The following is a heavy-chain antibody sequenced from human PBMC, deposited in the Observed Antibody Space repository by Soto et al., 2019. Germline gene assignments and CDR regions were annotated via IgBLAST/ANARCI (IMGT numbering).Heavy chain of an antibody. CDR2: VKNNGGAT. CDR3: AADLGPPYDSNNRFDP. Sequence: EVQLVESGGDLVKPGGSLRLSCAASGFIFSHAWFHWVRQPPGKGLELVGRVKNNGGATDYAPSVKGRFIISRDDSKDMVYLQMSSLRTEDTAIYYFAADLGPPYDSNNRFDPWGQGTLVTVSS. D-gene: IGHD2-21*01. CDR1: GFIFSHAW. J-gene: IGHJ5*02. V-gene: IGHV3-15*07.